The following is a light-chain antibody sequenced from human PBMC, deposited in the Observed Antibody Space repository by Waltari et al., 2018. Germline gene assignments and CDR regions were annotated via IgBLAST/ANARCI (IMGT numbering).Light chain of an antibody. CDR2: GTS. Sequence: ELVLTQSPVTLSLSPGDRATLSCRASQSVNRDNLAWYQQKPGQAPRLLMYGTSNRATGIPDRISGSGSGTDFTLTISRLEPEDFAVYYCQQYGSSLWTLGQGTKLEIK. CDR1: QSVNRDN. CDR3: QQYGSSLWT. J-gene: IGKJ1*01. V-gene: IGKV3-20*01.